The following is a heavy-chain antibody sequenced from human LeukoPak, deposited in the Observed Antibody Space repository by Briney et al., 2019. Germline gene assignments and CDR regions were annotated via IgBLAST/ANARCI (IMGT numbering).Heavy chain of an antibody. CDR3: ARHAGTYYDFWSGYFNYFDP. CDR2: VSYSGNT. D-gene: IGHD3-3*01. CDR1: GASINSTNYY. V-gene: IGHV4-39*01. J-gene: IGHJ5*02. Sequence: TSETLSLTCTVSGASINSTNYYWAWIRLPPGMGLEWIGTVSYSGNTYYNPSLKSRVAISADTSKKQISLNLISVTAADAAVYYCARHAGTYYDFWSGYFNYFDPWGQGTLVTASS.